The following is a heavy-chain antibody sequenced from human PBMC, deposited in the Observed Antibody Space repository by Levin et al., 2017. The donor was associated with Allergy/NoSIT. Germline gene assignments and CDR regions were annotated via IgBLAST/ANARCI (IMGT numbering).Heavy chain of an antibody. CDR1: GYTFTSYY. Sequence: PGGSLRLSCKASGYTFTSYYMHWVRQAPGQGLEWMGIINPSGGSTSYAQKFQGRVTMTRDTSTSTVYMELSSLRSEDTAVYYCTRDPHYYGSGSYYNEGAFDSWGQGTMVTVSS. D-gene: IGHD3-10*01. J-gene: IGHJ3*02. CDR3: TRDPHYYGSGSYYNEGAFDS. CDR2: INPSGGST. V-gene: IGHV1-46*01.